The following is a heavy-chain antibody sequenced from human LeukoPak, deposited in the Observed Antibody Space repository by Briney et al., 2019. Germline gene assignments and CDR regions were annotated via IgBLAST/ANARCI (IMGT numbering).Heavy chain of an antibody. J-gene: IGHJ4*02. CDR3: AKYCRGGTCYSGLST. CDR2: VTDDGTT. CDR1: GFIFRRCT. V-gene: IGHV3-23*01. Sequence: GGSLRLSFAASGFIFRRCTMSGVGQPPGRGLEWVSAVTDDGTTHYADSVKGRFTISRDDSKNTLYLQLTSLRAENTAVYYCAKYCRGGTCYSGLSTWGQGTLVTVSS. D-gene: IGHD2-15*01.